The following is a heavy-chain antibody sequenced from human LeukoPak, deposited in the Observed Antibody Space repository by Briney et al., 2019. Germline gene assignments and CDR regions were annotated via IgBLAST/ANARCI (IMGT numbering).Heavy chain of an antibody. J-gene: IGHJ6*03. CDR3: AKGSSGYDPYYYYMDV. CDR1: GFTFSSYA. CDR2: ISGSGGST. Sequence: GGSLRLSCAASGFTFSSYAISWVRQAPGKGLEWVSAISGSGGSTYYADSVKGRFTISRDNSKNTLYLQMNSLRAEDTAVYYCAKGSSGYDPYYYYMDVWGKGTTVTVSS. V-gene: IGHV3-23*01. D-gene: IGHD3-22*01.